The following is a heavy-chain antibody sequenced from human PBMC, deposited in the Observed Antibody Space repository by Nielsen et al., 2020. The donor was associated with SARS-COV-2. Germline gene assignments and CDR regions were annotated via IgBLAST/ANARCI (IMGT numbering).Heavy chain of an antibody. J-gene: IGHJ4*02. Sequence: SETLSLTCAVYGGSFSAYYWSWIRQPPGKGLEWIGEINHSGSTNYNPSLKSRVTISVDTSKNQFSLKLSSVTAADTAVYYCARGPPVDYYDNSGYYYLDYWGQGTLVTVSS. D-gene: IGHD3-22*01. CDR2: INHSGST. CDR3: ARGPPVDYYDNSGYYYLDY. CDR1: GGSFSAYY. V-gene: IGHV4-34*01.